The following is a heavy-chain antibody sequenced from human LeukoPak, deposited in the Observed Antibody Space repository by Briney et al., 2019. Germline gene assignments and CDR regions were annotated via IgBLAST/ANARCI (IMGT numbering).Heavy chain of an antibody. J-gene: IGHJ4*02. CDR3: ARSGLSRFDY. CDR1: GFTFSNYA. V-gene: IGHV3-23*01. D-gene: IGHD4/OR15-4a*01. CDR2: IRGSGGST. Sequence: GGSLRLSCAASGFTFSNYAMSWVRQAPGKGLEWVSTIRGSGGSTHYADSVKGRFTISRDNSKNTLFLQVNSLRAGDTAVYYCARSGLSRFDYWGQGTLVTVSS.